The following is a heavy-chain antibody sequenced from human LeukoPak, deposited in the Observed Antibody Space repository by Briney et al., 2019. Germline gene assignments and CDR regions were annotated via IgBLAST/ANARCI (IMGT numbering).Heavy chain of an antibody. Sequence: SETLSLTCAVSGGSITGYYGSWIRQPAGKGLEWIGRIYTNWTTYYSPSLKSRVTMSVDTSKNQFSLKLSSVTAADTAVYYCAREQWLAFDYWGQGTLVTVSS. CDR3: AREQWLAFDY. CDR1: GGSITGYY. CDR2: IYTNWTT. D-gene: IGHD6-19*01. J-gene: IGHJ4*02. V-gene: IGHV4-4*07.